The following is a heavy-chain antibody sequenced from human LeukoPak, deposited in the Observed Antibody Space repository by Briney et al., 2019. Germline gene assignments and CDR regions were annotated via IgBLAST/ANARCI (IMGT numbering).Heavy chain of an antibody. J-gene: IGHJ6*03. V-gene: IGHV3-9*01. CDR1: GFRFDDYA. CDR2: ISWNSFTI. Sequence: GGSLRLSCAASGFRFDDYAMHWVREAPGKGLEWVSGISWNSFTIGYADSVKGRFTISRDNAKNSLYLQMNSLRVEDTALYYCAKDIGRVDTASTYMDVWGKGTTVTISS. D-gene: IGHD5-18*01. CDR3: AKDIGRVDTASTYMDV.